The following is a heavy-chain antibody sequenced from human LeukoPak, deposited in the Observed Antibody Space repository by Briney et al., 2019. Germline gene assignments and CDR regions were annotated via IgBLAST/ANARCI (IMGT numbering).Heavy chain of an antibody. V-gene: IGHV4-34*01. CDR2: INHSVST. J-gene: IGHJ3*02. Sequence: SETLSLTSGVYVGSPTVYYWCWIREPPGKGRERRGEINHSVSTNYKLSLKSTVNISVDTYKNPFSLKLTSVTAADTAVFYCAKTRSTSYFRGVMPPKDGFDIWGHGKMVTVSS. D-gene: IGHD2/OR15-2a*01. CDR3: AKTRSTSYFRGVMPPKDGFDI. CDR1: VGSPTVYY.